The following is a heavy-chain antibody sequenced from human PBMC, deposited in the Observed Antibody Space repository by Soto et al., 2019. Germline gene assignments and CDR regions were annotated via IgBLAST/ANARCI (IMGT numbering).Heavy chain of an antibody. CDR3: ARGPIVVVPAAREYYFDY. Sequence: SETLSLTCAVYGGSFSGYYWSWIRQPPGKGLEWIGEINHSGSTNYNPSLKSRVTISVDTSKNQFSLKLSSVTAADTAVYYGARGPIVVVPAAREYYFDYWGQGTLVTVSS. CDR2: INHSGST. CDR1: GGSFSGYY. V-gene: IGHV4-34*01. J-gene: IGHJ4*02. D-gene: IGHD2-2*01.